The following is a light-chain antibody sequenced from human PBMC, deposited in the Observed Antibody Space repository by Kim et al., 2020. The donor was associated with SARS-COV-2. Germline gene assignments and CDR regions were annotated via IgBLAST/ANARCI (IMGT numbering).Light chain of an antibody. CDR2: DTT. J-gene: IGLJ3*02. CDR1: TGAVTSGQF. CDR3: LVSHSGTRV. Sequence: PGGKVTLTRGSSTGAVTSGQFTYWIQQKPGQAPRTLIYDTTRRHSWTPARFSGSFLGGEAALTLSSAQAEDEADYYCLVSHSGTRVFGTGTQLTVL. V-gene: IGLV7-46*01.